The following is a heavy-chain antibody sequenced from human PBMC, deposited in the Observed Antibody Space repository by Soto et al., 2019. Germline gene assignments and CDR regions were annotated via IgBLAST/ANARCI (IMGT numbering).Heavy chain of an antibody. J-gene: IGHJ5*02. CDR1: GYTFINYY. V-gene: IGHV1-46*01. CDR3: ARVLAAGDL. CDR2: INPMGGST. D-gene: IGHD6-13*01. Sequence: QEQLVQSGAEVKEPGASVKVSCKASGYTFINYYIHWVRQAPGQGLEWMAIINPMGGSTNYAQEFQGRVTLTSDTSTSTVYMELISLRLEDTALFYCARVLAAGDLWGQGTLVTVSS.